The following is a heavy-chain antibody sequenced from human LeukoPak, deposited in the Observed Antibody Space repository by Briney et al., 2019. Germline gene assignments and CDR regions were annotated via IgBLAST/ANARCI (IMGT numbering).Heavy chain of an antibody. Sequence: PGGSLRLSCAASGFTFSSYEMNWVRQAPGKGLEWVSYISSSGSTIYYADSVKGRFTISRDNAKNSLYPQMNSLKAEDTAVYYCVRVKTTVNTLDYWGQGTLVTVSS. J-gene: IGHJ4*02. CDR3: VRVKTTVNTLDY. V-gene: IGHV3-48*03. CDR2: ISSSGSTI. D-gene: IGHD4-17*01. CDR1: GFTFSSYE.